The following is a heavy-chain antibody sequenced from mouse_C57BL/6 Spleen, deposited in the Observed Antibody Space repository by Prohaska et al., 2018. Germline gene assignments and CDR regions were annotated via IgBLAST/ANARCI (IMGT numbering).Heavy chain of an antibody. CDR3: ASPPYYGSSYWYFDV. Sequence: EVQLQQSGPELVKPGASVKISCKASGYTFTDYYMNWVKQSHGKSLEWIGDINPNKGGTSYNQKFKGKATLTVDKSSSTAYMELRSLTSEDSAVYYCASPPYYGSSYWYFDVWGTGTTVTVSS. CDR1: GYTFTDYY. CDR2: INPNKGGT. V-gene: IGHV1-26*01. D-gene: IGHD1-1*01. J-gene: IGHJ1*03.